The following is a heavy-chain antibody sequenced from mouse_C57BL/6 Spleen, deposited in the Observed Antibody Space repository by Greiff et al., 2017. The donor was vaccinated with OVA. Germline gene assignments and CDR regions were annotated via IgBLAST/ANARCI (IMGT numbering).Heavy chain of an antibody. D-gene: IGHD4-1*01. CDR3: ARVLGRSAMDY. CDR1: GYTFTRYW. CDR2: IYPGSGST. V-gene: IGHV1-55*01. Sequence: QVQLQQPGAELVKPGASVKMSCKASGYTFTRYWITWVKQRPGQGLEWIGDIYPGSGSTNYNEKFKSKATLTVDTSSSTAYMQLSSLTSEDSAVYYCARVLGRSAMDYWGQGTSVTVSS. J-gene: IGHJ4*01.